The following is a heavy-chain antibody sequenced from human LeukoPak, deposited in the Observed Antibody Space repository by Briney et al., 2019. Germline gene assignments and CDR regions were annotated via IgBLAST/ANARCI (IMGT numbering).Heavy chain of an antibody. Sequence: GGSLRLSCAASGFTFSSYAMSWVRQAPGKGLEWVSAISGSGGSTYYADSVKGRFTISRDNSKHTLYLQMNSLRAEDTAVYYCAKDGPVPAAMALNFDYWGQGTLVTVSS. CDR2: ISGSGGST. CDR1: GFTFSSYA. D-gene: IGHD2-2*01. CDR3: AKDGPVPAAMALNFDY. V-gene: IGHV3-23*01. J-gene: IGHJ4*02.